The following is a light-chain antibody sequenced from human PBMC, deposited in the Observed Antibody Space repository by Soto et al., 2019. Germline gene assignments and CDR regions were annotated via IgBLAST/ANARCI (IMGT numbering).Light chain of an antibody. CDR3: QQDGSSGT. CDR1: QSVSSSY. CDR2: GAS. Sequence: EIVLTQSPGTLSLSPGERATLSCRASQSVSSSYLAWYQQKPGQAPRLLIYGASSRATGIPDRFSGSGSGTDFTLTISRLEPEDFAVYYCQQDGSSGTFGQGTKV. J-gene: IGKJ1*01. V-gene: IGKV3-20*01.